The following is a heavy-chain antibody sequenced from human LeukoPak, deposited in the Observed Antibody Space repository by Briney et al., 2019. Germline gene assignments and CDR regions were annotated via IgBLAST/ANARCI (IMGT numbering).Heavy chain of an antibody. D-gene: IGHD6-19*01. CDR3: AKGEQWLVWSAFDI. J-gene: IGHJ3*02. CDR1: GFTFDDYA. Sequence: GGSLRLSCAASGFTFDDYAMHWVRQAPGKGLEWVSGISWNSGSIGYADSVKGRFTISRDNAKNSLYLQMNSLRAEDTALYYCAKGEQWLVWSAFDIWGQGTMVTVSS. V-gene: IGHV3-9*01. CDR2: ISWNSGSI.